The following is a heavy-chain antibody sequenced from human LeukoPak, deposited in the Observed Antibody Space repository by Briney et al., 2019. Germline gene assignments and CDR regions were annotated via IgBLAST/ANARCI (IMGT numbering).Heavy chain of an antibody. CDR1: GGSISSGGYS. Sequence: PSGTLSLTCAVSGGSISSGGYSWSWIRQPPGKGLEWIGYIYHSGSTYYNPSLKSRVTISVDRSKNQFSLKLSSVTAADTAVYYCARVQYCGGDCYPYYFDYWGQGTLVTVSS. D-gene: IGHD2-21*02. CDR3: ARVQYCGGDCYPYYFDY. J-gene: IGHJ4*02. CDR2: IYHSGST. V-gene: IGHV4-30-2*01.